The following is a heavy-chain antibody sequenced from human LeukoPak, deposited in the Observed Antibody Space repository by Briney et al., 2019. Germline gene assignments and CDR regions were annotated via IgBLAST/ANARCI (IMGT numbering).Heavy chain of an antibody. D-gene: IGHD1-26*01. CDR3: ARGVSSGTYFLSRDYCYMDV. J-gene: IGHJ6*03. Sequence: GGSLRLSCAASGFTVSSNYMTWVRQAPGKGLEWVSIIYSGDSTYYADSVKGRFTISRHNSKNTLYLQMNSLRTEDTAVYYCARGVSSGTYFLSRDYCYMDVWGKGTTVTISS. V-gene: IGHV3-66*01. CDR1: GFTVSSNY. CDR2: IYSGDST.